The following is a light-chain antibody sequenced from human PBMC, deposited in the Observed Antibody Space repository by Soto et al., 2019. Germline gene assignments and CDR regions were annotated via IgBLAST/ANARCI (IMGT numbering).Light chain of an antibody. CDR2: ANN. V-gene: IGLV1-40*01. CDR1: SSNIGAGYD. J-gene: IGLJ1*01. Sequence: QSVLTQPPSVSGAPGQRVTISCTGSSSNIGAGYDVHWYQQLPGTAPKLLIYANNNRPSGVPDRFSGSKSGASASLAITGLQAEAEADYYCQSFDSSLSGYVFGTGTKVTVL. CDR3: QSFDSSLSGYV.